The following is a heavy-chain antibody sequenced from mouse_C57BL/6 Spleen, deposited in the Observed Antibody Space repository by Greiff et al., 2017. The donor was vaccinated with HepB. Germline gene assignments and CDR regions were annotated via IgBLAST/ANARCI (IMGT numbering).Heavy chain of an antibody. Sequence: VQLQQSGPVLVKPGASVKMSCKASGYTFTDYYMNWVKQSHGKSLEWIGVINPYNGGTSYNQKFKGKATLTVDKSSSTAYMELNSLTSEDSAVYYCASEGMVTTYFDVWGTGTTVTVSS. CDR2: INPYNGGT. J-gene: IGHJ1*03. D-gene: IGHD2-2*01. CDR3: ASEGMVTTYFDV. CDR1: GYTFTDYY. V-gene: IGHV1-19*01.